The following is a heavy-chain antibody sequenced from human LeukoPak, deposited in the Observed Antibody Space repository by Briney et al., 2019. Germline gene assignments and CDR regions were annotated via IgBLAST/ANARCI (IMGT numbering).Heavy chain of an antibody. CDR3: AKETLRYFACLLSPTDY. Sequence: GGSLRLSCAASAFTFSSYGIHWVRQAPGKGLEWVAVISYDVSNNYYTGSMEGRFTISRDNSKNTQYLQMSSLSAEDTALYYCAKETLRYFACLLSPTDYWGHGALVTVSS. CDR1: AFTFSSYG. V-gene: IGHV3-30*18. D-gene: IGHD3-9*01. CDR2: ISYDVSNN. J-gene: IGHJ4*01.